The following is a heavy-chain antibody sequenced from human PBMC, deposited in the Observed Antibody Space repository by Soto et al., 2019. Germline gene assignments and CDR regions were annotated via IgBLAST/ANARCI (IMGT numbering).Heavy chain of an antibody. Sequence: QVQLQESGPRLVKPSGALSLTCGVSGGTVASSHWWRWVRQSPGGGLAWIGNVYDTGDTNFNPSLQSRVTISVDKSNNQFSLRLNSLTAADTAVYFCAREIVTAGGNNYFDPWGPGTLVTVSS. CDR3: AREIVTAGGNNYFDP. D-gene: IGHD2-21*02. CDR1: GGTVASSHW. CDR2: VYDTGDT. V-gene: IGHV4-4*02. J-gene: IGHJ5*02.